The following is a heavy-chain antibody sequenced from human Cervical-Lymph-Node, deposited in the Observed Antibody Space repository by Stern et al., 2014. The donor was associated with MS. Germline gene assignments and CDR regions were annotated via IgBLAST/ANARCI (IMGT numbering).Heavy chain of an antibody. D-gene: IGHD3-3*01. CDR2: MNPDSGDT. CDR3: TRGWSA. J-gene: IGHJ4*02. CDR1: GYTFTSDD. Sequence: QLVQSGAEVKKPGASVKVSCKASGYTFTSDDINWVRQVPGQGLAWMGWMNPDSGDTGYAQKFRGKFTITRDLSISTAYMEMSSLKFEDTAVYYCTRGWSAWGQGTLVTVSS. V-gene: IGHV1-8*01.